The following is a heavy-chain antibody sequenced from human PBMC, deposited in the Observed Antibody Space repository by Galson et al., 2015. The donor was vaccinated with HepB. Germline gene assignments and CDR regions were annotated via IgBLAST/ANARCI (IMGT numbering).Heavy chain of an antibody. CDR3: AKDELGLLYFGEGFLDC. Sequence: SLRLSCAASGFTFRSYDMHWVRQTPGKGLEWVASIRYDGSITYYADSVKGRFTISRANSRNTLYLQMNSLRAEDTAVYYCAKDELGLLYFGEGFLDCWGHGTLVTVSS. D-gene: IGHD3-10*01. J-gene: IGHJ4*01. CDR2: IRYDGSIT. CDR1: GFTFRSYD. V-gene: IGHV3-30*02.